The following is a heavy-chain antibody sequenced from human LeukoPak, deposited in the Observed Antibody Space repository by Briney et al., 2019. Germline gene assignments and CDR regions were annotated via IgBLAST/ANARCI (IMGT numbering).Heavy chain of an antibody. V-gene: IGHV4-31*03. J-gene: IGHJ4*02. D-gene: IGHD2-15*01. CDR1: GASISSGGYY. CDR3: TRANCGGGSCYSDY. Sequence: SQTLSLTCTVSGASISSGGYYWGWLRQHPGKGLEWIGYIYYSGSTYYNPSLKSRVTISVDTSKNQFSLKLSSVTAADTAVYYCTRANCGGGSCYSDYWGQGTLVTVSS. CDR2: IYYSGST.